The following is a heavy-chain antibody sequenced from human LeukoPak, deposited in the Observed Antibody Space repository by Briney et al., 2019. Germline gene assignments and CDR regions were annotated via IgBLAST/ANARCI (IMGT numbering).Heavy chain of an antibody. D-gene: IGHD3-22*01. V-gene: IGHV4-59*01. Sequence: SETLSLTCTVSGGSISSYYWSWIRQPPGKGLEWIGYIYYSGRTNYNPSLKSRVTISVDTSKTQFSLKLSSVTAAETAVYYCASSHDYDSSGYFVGYYFDYWGQGTLVTVSS. CDR1: GGSISSYY. CDR2: IYYSGRT. CDR3: ASSHDYDSSGYFVGYYFDY. J-gene: IGHJ4*02.